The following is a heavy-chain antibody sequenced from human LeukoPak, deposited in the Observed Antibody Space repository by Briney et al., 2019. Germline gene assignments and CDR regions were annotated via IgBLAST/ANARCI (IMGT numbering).Heavy chain of an antibody. D-gene: IGHD1-1*01. J-gene: IGHJ3*02. CDR3: AKVLGGPRTGSPAFDI. V-gene: IGHV3-48*01. CDR1: GFTFSSYS. Sequence: PGGSLRLSCAASGFTFSSYSMNWVRQAPGKGLEWVSYISSSSSTIYYADSVKGRFTISRDNAKNSLYLQMNSLRAEDTAVYYCAKVLGGPRTGSPAFDIWGQGTMVTVSS. CDR2: ISSSSSTI.